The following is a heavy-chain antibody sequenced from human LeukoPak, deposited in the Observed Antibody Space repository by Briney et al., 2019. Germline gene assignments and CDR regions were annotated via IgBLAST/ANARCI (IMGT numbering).Heavy chain of an antibody. V-gene: IGHV3-23*01. Sequence: GGSLRLSCAASGLNFSSYAMNWVRQAPGKGLERVSSISGSGGSTYYADSVKGRFTISRDNSENTLYLQMNSLRAEDTAVYYCAKALRIAHFDYWGQGALVTVSS. D-gene: IGHD2-21*01. J-gene: IGHJ4*02. CDR1: GLNFSSYA. CDR2: ISGSGGST. CDR3: AKALRIAHFDY.